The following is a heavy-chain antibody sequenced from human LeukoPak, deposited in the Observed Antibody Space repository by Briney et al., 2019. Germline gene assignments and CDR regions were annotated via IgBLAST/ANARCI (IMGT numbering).Heavy chain of an antibody. CDR2: VSCSGSTI. D-gene: IGHD5-12*01. V-gene: IGHV3-11*01. Sequence: PGGSLRLSCAASGFTFSDYYMSWIRQAPGKGLEWVSYVSCSGSTIYYADSVKGRFTISRDNSKNTLYLQMNSLRAEDTAVYYCARLRAENSGYAPGGDVIPSYMDVWGKGTTVTISS. CDR3: ARLRAENSGYAPGGDVIPSYMDV. J-gene: IGHJ6*03. CDR1: GFTFSDYY.